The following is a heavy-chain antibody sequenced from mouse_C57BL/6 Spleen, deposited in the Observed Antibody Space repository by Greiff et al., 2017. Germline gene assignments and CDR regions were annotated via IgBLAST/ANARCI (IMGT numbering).Heavy chain of an antibody. Sequence: VKLQESGAELVKPGASVKISCKAPGYAFSSHWMNWVKQRPGKGLEWIGQIYPGDGDTNYNGKFKGKATLTADKSSSTAYMQLSSLTSEDSAVYFCARRGLRRGYFGYWGQGTTLTVSS. CDR1: GYAFSSHW. J-gene: IGHJ2*01. CDR2: IYPGDGDT. D-gene: IGHD2-4*01. V-gene: IGHV1-80*01. CDR3: ARRGLRRGYFGY.